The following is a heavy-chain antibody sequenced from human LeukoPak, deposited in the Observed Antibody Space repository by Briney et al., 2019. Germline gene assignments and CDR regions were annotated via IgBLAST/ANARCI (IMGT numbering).Heavy chain of an antibody. J-gene: IGHJ6*02. V-gene: IGHV4-30-4*01. D-gene: IGHD2-2*01. CDR1: GGSISSGDYY. CDR3: AREGSGYCSSTSCPYYGMDV. Sequence: SETLPLTCTVSGGSISSGDYYWSWIPQPPGKCLEWIGYSYYSGSTYYNPSLKSRVTISVDTSKNQFSLKLSSVTAADTAVYYCAREGSGYCSSTSCPYYGMDVWGQGTTVTVSS. CDR2: SYYSGST.